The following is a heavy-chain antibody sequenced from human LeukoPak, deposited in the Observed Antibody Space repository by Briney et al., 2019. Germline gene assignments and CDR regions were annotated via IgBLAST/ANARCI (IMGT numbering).Heavy chain of an antibody. D-gene: IGHD3-22*01. CDR1: GFTFSSYG. CDR3: AREPGRSGCYDY. Sequence: GGSLRLSCAASGFTFSSYGMHWVRQAPGKGLEWVAFIRYDGSNKYYADSVKGRFTISRDNSKNTLYLQMNSLRAEDTAVYYCAREPGRSGCYDYWGQGTLVTVSS. J-gene: IGHJ4*02. CDR2: IRYDGSNK. V-gene: IGHV3-30*02.